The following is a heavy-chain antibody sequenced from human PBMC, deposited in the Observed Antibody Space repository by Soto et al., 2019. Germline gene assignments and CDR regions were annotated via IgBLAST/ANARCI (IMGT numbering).Heavy chain of an antibody. CDR2: ISYDGSNK. J-gene: IGHJ4*02. CDR3: AARRGRGMEWSCDY. CDR1: GFTFSSYG. D-gene: IGHD3-3*01. Sequence: QVQLVESGGGVVQPGRSLRLSCAASGFTFSSYGMHWVRQAPGKGLEWVAVISYDGSNKYYADSVKGRFTISRDNSKNTLYLQMNSLRAEDTAVYYCAARRGRGMEWSCDYWGQGTLVTVSS. V-gene: IGHV3-30*03.